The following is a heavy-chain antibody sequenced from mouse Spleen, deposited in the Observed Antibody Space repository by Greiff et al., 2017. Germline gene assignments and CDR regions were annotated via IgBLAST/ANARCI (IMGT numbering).Heavy chain of an antibody. J-gene: IGHJ1*01. D-gene: IGHD2-10*02. CDR1: GYTFTNYW. CDR3: AQYGNYERYFDV. V-gene: IGHV1-63*02. CDR2: IYPGGGYT. Sequence: QVQLQQSGAELVRPGTSVKISCKASGYTFTNYWLGWVKQRPGHGLEWIGDIYPGGGYTNYNEKFKGKATLTADTSSSTAYMQLSSLTSEDSAVYFCAQYGNYERYFDVWGAGTTVTVSS.